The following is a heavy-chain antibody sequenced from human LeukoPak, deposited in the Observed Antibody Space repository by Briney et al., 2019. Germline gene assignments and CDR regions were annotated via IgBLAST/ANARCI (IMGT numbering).Heavy chain of an antibody. CDR1: GFTFSSYW. J-gene: IGHJ4*02. CDR3: ARDLARTTTVTTRSVYY. V-gene: IGHV3-74*01. Sequence: SGGSLRLSCAASGFTFSSYWTHWVRQAPGKGLVWVSRINSDGSSTSYADSVKGRFTISRDNAKNSLYLQMNSLRAEDTAVYYCARDLARTTTVTTRSVYYWGQGTLVTVSS. D-gene: IGHD4-11*01. CDR2: INSDGSST.